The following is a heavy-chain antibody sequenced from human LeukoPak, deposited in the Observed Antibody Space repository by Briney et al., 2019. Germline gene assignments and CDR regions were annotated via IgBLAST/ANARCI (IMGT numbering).Heavy chain of an antibody. V-gene: IGHV3-33*08. CDR2: IWYDGSNK. Sequence: GGSLRLSCAASGFTFSSYGMHWVRQAPGKGLEWVAVIWYDGSNKYYADSVKGRFTISRDNSKNTLYLQMNSLRAEDTAVYYCARDGLGVTYGMDVWGKGTTVTVSS. CDR1: GFTFSSYG. J-gene: IGHJ6*04. D-gene: IGHD4-23*01. CDR3: ARDGLGVTYGMDV.